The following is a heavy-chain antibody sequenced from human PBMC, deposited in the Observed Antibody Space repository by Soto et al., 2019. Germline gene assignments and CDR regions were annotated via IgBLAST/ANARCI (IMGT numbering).Heavy chain of an antibody. V-gene: IGHV4-39*01. J-gene: IGHJ5*02. Sequence: QLLLQESGPGLVKPSETLSLTCTVSGGSILDSTYYWAWIRQSPGKGLEWIGTIFYSGGTFYTPSLKGRVTMSLDTSTNQFSLNLSSVTAADPAVYYCARQASGSYYGWFDPWGQGTLVTVSS. D-gene: IGHD3-22*01. CDR1: GGSILDSTYY. CDR2: IFYSGGT. CDR3: ARQASGSYYGWFDP.